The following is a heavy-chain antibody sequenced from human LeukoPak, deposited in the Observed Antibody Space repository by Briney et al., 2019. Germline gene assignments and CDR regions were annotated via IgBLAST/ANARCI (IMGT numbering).Heavy chain of an antibody. CDR2: FDPEDGET. CDR3: ATSYSNYVYYFDY. D-gene: IGHD4-11*01. Sequence: ASVKVSCKVSGYTLTELSMHWVRQAPGKGLEWMGGFDPEDGETIYAQKFQGRVTMTEDTSTDTAYMELGSLRSEDTAVYYCATSYSNYVYYFDYWGQGTLVTVSS. V-gene: IGHV1-24*01. CDR1: GYTLTELS. J-gene: IGHJ4*02.